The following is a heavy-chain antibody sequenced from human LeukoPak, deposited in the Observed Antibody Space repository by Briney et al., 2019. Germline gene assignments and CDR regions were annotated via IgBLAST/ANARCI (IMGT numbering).Heavy chain of an antibody. Sequence: QPGGSLRLSCAASGFTFSSYAMSWVRQAPGKGLEWVSAISGSGGSTYYADSVKGRFTISRDNSKNTLYLQMHSLRAEDTAVYYCGKRELWHGSGEDAWGQGTTVTVSS. J-gene: IGHJ6*02. CDR2: ISGSGGST. CDR1: GFTFSSYA. CDR3: GKRELWHGSGEDA. D-gene: IGHD3-10*01. V-gene: IGHV3-23*01.